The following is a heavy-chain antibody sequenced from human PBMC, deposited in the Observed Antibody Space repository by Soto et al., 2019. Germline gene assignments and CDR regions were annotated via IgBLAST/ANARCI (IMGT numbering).Heavy chain of an antibody. CDR1: GFTFSSYA. D-gene: IGHD6-13*01. Sequence: EVQLLESGGGLVQPGGSLRLSCAASGFTFSSYAMSWVRQAPGKGLEWVSAISGSGGSTYYGDSVKGRFTISRDNSKNTLYLQMNSLRAEDTAVYYCANALARGAAADRTWGQGTLVTVSS. V-gene: IGHV3-23*01. J-gene: IGHJ5*02. CDR2: ISGSGGST. CDR3: ANALARGAAADRT.